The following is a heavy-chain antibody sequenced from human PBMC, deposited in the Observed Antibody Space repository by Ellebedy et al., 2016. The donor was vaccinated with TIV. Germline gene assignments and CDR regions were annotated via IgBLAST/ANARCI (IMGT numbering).Heavy chain of an antibody. V-gene: IGHV3-33*01. CDR1: GFTFSSYG. D-gene: IGHD2-2*01. CDR2: IRYDGSNK. Sequence: GGSLRLXXAASGFTFSSYGMRWVRQAPGKGLEWVAVIRYDGSNKYYADSVKGRFTISRDNSKNTLYLQMNSLRAEETDVYYCERDNIVVVPAAMELDYWGQGTLVTVSS. CDR3: ERDNIVVVPAAMELDY. J-gene: IGHJ4*02.